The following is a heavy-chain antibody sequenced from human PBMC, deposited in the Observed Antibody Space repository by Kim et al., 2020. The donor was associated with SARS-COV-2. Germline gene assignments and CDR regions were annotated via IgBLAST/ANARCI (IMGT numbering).Heavy chain of an antibody. J-gene: IGHJ5*02. CDR3: ARGSLLRWRGNWFDP. Sequence: SETLSLTCAVYGGSFSGYYWSWIRQPPGKGLEWIGEINHSGSTNYNPSLKSRVTISVDTSKNQFSLKLSSVTAADTAVYYCARGSLLRWRGNWFDPWGQG. D-gene: IGHD5-12*01. CDR2: INHSGST. V-gene: IGHV4-34*01. CDR1: GGSFSGYY.